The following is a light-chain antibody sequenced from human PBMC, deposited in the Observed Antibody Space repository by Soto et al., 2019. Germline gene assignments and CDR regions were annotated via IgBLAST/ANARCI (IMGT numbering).Light chain of an antibody. V-gene: IGKV3-15*01. J-gene: IGKJ5*01. CDR1: QSVNSN. CDR3: QQYSKWPIT. CDR2: GIS. Sequence: EMVMTQSPSIGSGWPGEGGTRAGSVSQSVNSNYLAWYQQHPGQHPRLLIYGISTRATGIPARFSGSGSGTEFSLTISSLQSEDFAVYYCQQYSKWPITFGQGTRLEIK.